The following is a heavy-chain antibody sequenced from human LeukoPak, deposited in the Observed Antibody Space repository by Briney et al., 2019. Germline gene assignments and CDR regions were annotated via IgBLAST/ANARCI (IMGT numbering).Heavy chain of an antibody. CDR1: GFTFSSYA. CDR2: ISGSGGST. Sequence: GGSLRLSCAASGFTFSSYAMSWVRQAPGKGLEWVSAISGSGGSTYYADSVKGRFTISRDNSKNTLYLQMNSLRAEDTAVYYCAKGRYCGGDCYSFCDYWGQATLVTVSS. CDR3: AKGRYCGGDCYSFCDY. V-gene: IGHV3-23*01. J-gene: IGHJ4*02. D-gene: IGHD2-21*02.